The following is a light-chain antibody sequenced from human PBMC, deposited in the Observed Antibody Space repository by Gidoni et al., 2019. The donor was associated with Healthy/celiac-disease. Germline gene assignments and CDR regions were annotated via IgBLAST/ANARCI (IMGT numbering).Light chain of an antibody. CDR3: QQYYSTPLT. Sequence: DIVMTQSPDSLAVSLGERATINCKSSQSVLYSSNNKNYLAWYQQKPGQPPKLLIYWASTRESGVPDRFSGSGSGTDFTLTISSLQAEDVAVYYCQQYYSTPLTFGQXRRLEIK. CDR2: WAS. CDR1: QSVLYSSNNKNY. J-gene: IGKJ5*01. V-gene: IGKV4-1*01.